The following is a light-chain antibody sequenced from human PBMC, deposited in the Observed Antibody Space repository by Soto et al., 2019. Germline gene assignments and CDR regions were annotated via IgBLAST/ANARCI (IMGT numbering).Light chain of an antibody. Sequence: QSVLTQPASVSGSPGQSITISCAGTNSDIGAYNFVSWYQQLPGKAPKLIIYEVSHRPSGISNRFSGSKSGNSASLSISGFQPDDESYYYCSSYRSSSTPVFGGGTKLTVL. V-gene: IGLV2-14*01. CDR1: NSDIGAYNF. CDR2: EVS. CDR3: SSYRSSSTPV. J-gene: IGLJ3*02.